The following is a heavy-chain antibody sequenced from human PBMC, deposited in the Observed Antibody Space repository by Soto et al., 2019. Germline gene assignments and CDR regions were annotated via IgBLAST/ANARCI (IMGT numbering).Heavy chain of an antibody. CDR2: ISSTSTFM. CDR1: GFIFSSNT. CDR3: AREQYVIWSGYHEGLGYAGLDV. J-gene: IGHJ6*02. D-gene: IGHD3-3*01. V-gene: IGHV3-21*01. Sequence: VQLVESGGGLVKPGGSLRLSCAASGFIFSSNTMTWVRQAPGKGLEWVSSISSTSTFMYYADSVKGRFTISRDNAKNTVYLQVNSLRVEDTAVYYCAREQYVIWSGYHEGLGYAGLDVWGQGTTVTVSS.